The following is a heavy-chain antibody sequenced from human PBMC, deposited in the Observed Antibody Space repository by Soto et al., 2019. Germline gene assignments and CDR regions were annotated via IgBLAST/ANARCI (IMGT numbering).Heavy chain of an antibody. J-gene: IGHJ2*01. V-gene: IGHV4-30-4*01. D-gene: IGHD3-22*01. CDR3: ARMSYFYDKWYFDI. CDR1: GGSINNNDYY. CDR2: VYYSGSS. Sequence: QLQESGPGLVKPSQTLSLTCSVSGGSINNNDYYWSWIRQTPGKGLEWIGYVYYSGSSDYTPSLKSRLSMSIDKSKNHFHLKLNSVTAADTATYFCARMSYFYDKWYFDIWGRGTLVTVSS.